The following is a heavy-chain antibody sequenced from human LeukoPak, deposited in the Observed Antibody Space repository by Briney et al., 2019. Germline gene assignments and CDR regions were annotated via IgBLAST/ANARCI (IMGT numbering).Heavy chain of an antibody. CDR1: GGSFSSHY. V-gene: IGHV4-59*11. Sequence: SETLSLTCTVSGGSFSSHYWSWIRQPPGKGLEWIGYISYIGTTNYNPSLKSRVTISVDTSKNQFSLKLSSVTAADTAVYYCARDPTTVTKGLDIWGQGTMVTVSS. J-gene: IGHJ3*02. CDR2: ISYIGTT. D-gene: IGHD4-17*01. CDR3: ARDPTTVTKGLDI.